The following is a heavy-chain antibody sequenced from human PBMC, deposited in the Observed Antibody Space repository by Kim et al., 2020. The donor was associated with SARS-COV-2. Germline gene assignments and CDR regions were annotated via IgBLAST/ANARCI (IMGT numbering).Heavy chain of an antibody. Sequence: GGSLRLSCAASGFTFSSYSMNWVRQAPGKGLEWVSYISSSSTIYYADSVKGRFTISRDNAKNSLYLQMNSLRDEDTAVYYCAKNHYYGSGSYYNEFYYYG. V-gene: IGHV3-48*02. CDR2: ISSSSTI. J-gene: IGHJ6*01. CDR3: AKNHYYGSGSYYNEFYYYG. CDR1: GFTFSSYS. D-gene: IGHD3-10*01.